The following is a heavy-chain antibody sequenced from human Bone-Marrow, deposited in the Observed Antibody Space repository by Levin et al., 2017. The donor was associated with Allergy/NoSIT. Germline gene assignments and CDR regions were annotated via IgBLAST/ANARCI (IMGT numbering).Heavy chain of an antibody. Sequence: SCSASGFTFIGFGMDWVRQAPGKGPEWVSAISGSGGSTYYADSVKGRFTIPRDNSKNTVYLQMNDLRAEDTAIYYCAKEITGQWHGNDAYDAWGQGTMVTVSS. CDR3: AKEITGQWHGNDAYDA. J-gene: IGHJ3*01. V-gene: IGHV3-23*01. CDR1: GFTFIGFG. CDR2: ISGSGGST. D-gene: IGHD6-19*01.